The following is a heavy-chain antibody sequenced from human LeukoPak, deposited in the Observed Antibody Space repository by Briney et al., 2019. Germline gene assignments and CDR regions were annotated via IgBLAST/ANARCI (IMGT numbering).Heavy chain of an antibody. CDR3: MRGARGGDY. V-gene: IGHV3-48*04. CDR2: ISSSGTI. D-gene: IGHD2-15*01. CDR1: GFPFSSYS. Sequence: GGSLRLSCAASGFPFSSYSFNWARLAPGKGLAWVAYISSSGTIYYAASVTGRFTISRDNANNSLYLQMNSLRADDTAVYYCMRGARGGDYWGQGTLVTVSS. J-gene: IGHJ4*02.